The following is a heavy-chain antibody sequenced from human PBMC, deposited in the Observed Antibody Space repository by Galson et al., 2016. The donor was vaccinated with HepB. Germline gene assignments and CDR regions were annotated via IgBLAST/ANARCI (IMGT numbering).Heavy chain of an antibody. CDR1: GFIFSSYG. CDR2: IWNDGSNQ. J-gene: IGHJ4*02. V-gene: IGHV3-33*01. D-gene: IGHD4-23*01. Sequence: SLRLSCAASGFIFSSYGMHWVRQAPGKGLEWVAVIWNDGSNQYYVDSAKGRFTISRDNSKNTLYLQMNSLRAEDTAVYYCAREGMTTVAMFDYWGQGTLVTVAS. CDR3: AREGMTTVAMFDY.